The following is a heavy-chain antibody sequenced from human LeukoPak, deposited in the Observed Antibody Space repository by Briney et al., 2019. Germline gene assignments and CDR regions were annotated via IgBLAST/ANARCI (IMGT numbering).Heavy chain of an antibody. Sequence: SETLSLTCAVYVGSFRGYYWSWIRQPPGKGLEWIGEINHSGSTNYNPSLKSRVTISVHTSKNQFSLKLSSVTAADTAVYYCARGRYYYGSGSYYPTRNWFDPWGQGTLVTVSS. CDR1: VGSFRGYY. CDR2: INHSGST. V-gene: IGHV4-34*01. D-gene: IGHD3-10*01. J-gene: IGHJ5*02. CDR3: ARGRYYYGSGSYYPTRNWFDP.